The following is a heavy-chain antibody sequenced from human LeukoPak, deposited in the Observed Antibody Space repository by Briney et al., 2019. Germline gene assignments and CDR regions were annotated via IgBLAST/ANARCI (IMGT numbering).Heavy chain of an antibody. D-gene: IGHD2-8*01. V-gene: IGHV3-23*01. Sequence: QAGGSLRLSCAASGFTFSSYAMSWVRQAPGKGLEWVSAISDSGGSTYDADSVKGRFTISRDNSKNTLYLQMNSLRAEDTAVYYCAKDTSIGRYCINGVCSPFDYWGQGTLVTVSS. CDR2: ISDSGGST. CDR3: AKDTSIGRYCINGVCSPFDY. CDR1: GFTFSSYA. J-gene: IGHJ4*02.